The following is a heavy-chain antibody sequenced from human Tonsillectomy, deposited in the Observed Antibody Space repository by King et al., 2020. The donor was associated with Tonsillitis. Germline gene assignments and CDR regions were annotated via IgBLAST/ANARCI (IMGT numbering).Heavy chain of an antibody. CDR3: ARPRIAVPGPYYFDY. Sequence: QLVQSGAEVKKPGESLKISCKVSGYSFTSNWIGWVRQMPGKGLEWMGIIYPGDSETKYNPSFQGQVTFSADKSISTAYLQWSSLKASDTAMYYCARPRIAVPGPYYFDYWGQGTLVTVSS. D-gene: IGHD6-19*01. J-gene: IGHJ4*02. CDR2: IYPGDSET. V-gene: IGHV5-51*01. CDR1: GYSFTSNW.